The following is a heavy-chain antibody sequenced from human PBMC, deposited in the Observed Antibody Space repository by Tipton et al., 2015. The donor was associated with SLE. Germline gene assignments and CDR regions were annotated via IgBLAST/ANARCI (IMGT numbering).Heavy chain of an antibody. V-gene: IGHV4-4*07. CDR1: GGSISSHY. Sequence: TLSLTCTVSGGSISSHYWSWIRQPAGKGLEWIGRIYTSGSTNYNPSLKSRVTMSVDTSKNQFSLKLSSVTAADTAVYYCARDGRGYYYDSSGYFDPWGQGTLVTVSS. CDR2: IYTSGST. CDR3: ARDGRGYYYDSSGYFDP. J-gene: IGHJ5*02. D-gene: IGHD3-22*01.